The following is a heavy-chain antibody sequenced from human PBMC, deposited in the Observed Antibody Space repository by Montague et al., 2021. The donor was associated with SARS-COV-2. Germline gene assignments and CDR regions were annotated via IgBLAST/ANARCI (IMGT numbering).Heavy chain of an antibody. D-gene: IGHD1-1*01. CDR3: ARVKTGPYVPIDF. CDR1: GFTFTSYS. V-gene: IGHV3-30*04. Sequence: YLRLSCAASGFTFTSYSMHWVRQAPGKGLEWLAIVSFNGAKQYYADSVNGRFTISRDNSKNTLFLPMNSLRAEDTAVYFCARVKTGPYVPIDFWGQGTLVTVSS. CDR2: VSFNGAKQ. J-gene: IGHJ4*02.